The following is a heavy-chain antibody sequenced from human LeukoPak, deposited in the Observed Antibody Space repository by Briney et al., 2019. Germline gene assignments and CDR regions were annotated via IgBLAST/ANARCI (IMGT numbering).Heavy chain of an antibody. Sequence: GGSLRLSCAASGFTFSTYAISWVRRAPGKGLEWVSTIMGSGGGGGTYYADSVKGRFTMSGDSSKNTLYLQMNSLRVEDTAVYYCAKGSGITMIVVVITDWGQGTLVTVSS. CDR2: IMGSGGGGGT. J-gene: IGHJ4*02. CDR1: GFTFSTYA. V-gene: IGHV3-23*01. CDR3: AKGSGITMIVVVITD. D-gene: IGHD3-22*01.